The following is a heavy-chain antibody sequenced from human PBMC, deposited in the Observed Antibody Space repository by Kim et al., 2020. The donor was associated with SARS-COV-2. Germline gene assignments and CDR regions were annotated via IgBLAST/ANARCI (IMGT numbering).Heavy chain of an antibody. D-gene: IGHD6-19*01. CDR2: IYYSGST. V-gene: IGHV4-59*08. Sequence: SETLSLTCTVSGGSISSYYWSWIRQPPGKGLEWIGYIYYSGSTNYNPSLKSRVTISVDTSKNQFSLTLSSVTAADTAVYYCASRGRAVAEGWFDPWGQGTLVTVSS. J-gene: IGHJ5*02. CDR3: ASRGRAVAEGWFDP. CDR1: GGSISSYY.